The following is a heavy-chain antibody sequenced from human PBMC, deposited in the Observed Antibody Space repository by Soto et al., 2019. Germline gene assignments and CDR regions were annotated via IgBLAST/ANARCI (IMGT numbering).Heavy chain of an antibody. CDR2: INPNNGDT. D-gene: IGHD1-26*01. CDR1: RATFTGYY. Sequence: QVQLVQSGAEVKKPGASVKVSCKASRATFTGYYMHWVRQAPGQGLEWMGWINPNNGDTKYAQTFQDRVTMTRDTSISTAHMDLSRLRSDDTAVYYCARETVGAYDYWGQGTQVTVSS. CDR3: ARETVGAYDY. J-gene: IGHJ4*02. V-gene: IGHV1-2*02.